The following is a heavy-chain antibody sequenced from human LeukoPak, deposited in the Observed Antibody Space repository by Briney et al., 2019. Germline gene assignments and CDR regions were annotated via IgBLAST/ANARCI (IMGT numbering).Heavy chain of an antibody. J-gene: IGHJ4*02. CDR3: AKSDYYGASDY. CDR1: AVSISLYNTYY. CDR2: IYYSGST. Sequence: PSETLSLTCTVSAVSISLYNTYYLNWIRQSPGKGLEWIGYIYYSGSTSYNPSLKSRVTISVDTFRNQFSLKLTSVTAADTAIYYCAKSDYYGASDYWGQGTLVTVSS. V-gene: IGHV4-59*01. D-gene: IGHD3-10*01.